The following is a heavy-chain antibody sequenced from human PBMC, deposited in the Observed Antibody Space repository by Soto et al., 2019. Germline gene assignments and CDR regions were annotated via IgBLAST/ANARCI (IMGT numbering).Heavy chain of an antibody. CDR3: TTDVGGYYDFWSGYYSRTYYYYYGMDV. CDR1: GFTFSNAW. Sequence: GGSLRLSCAASGFTFSNAWMNWVRQAPGKGLEWVGRIKSKTDGGTTDYAAPVKGRFTISRDDSKNTLYPQMNSLKTEDTAVYYCTTDVGGYYDFWSGYYSRTYYYYYGMDVWGQGTTVTVSS. V-gene: IGHV3-15*07. J-gene: IGHJ6*02. D-gene: IGHD3-3*01. CDR2: IKSKTDGGTT.